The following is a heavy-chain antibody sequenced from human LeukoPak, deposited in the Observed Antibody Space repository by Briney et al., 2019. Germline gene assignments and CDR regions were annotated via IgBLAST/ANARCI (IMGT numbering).Heavy chain of an antibody. CDR3: AKPKRGYSYGLLDY. D-gene: IGHD5-18*01. CDR1: GFTFSSYD. V-gene: IGHV3-23*01. Sequence: GGSLRLSCAASGFTFSSYDMSWVRQAPGKGLEWVSGISGSGSTTKYADSVKGRFTISRDNSKNTVYLQMNSLRAEDTAVYYCAKPKRGYSYGLLDYWGQGTLVTVSS. J-gene: IGHJ4*02. CDR2: ISGSGSTT.